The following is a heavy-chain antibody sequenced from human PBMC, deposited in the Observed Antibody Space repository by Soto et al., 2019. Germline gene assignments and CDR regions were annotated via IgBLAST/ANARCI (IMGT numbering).Heavy chain of an antibody. CDR3: ASPYCSSTSCGGYWFDP. CDR2: ISGTRGRQRNT. V-gene: IGHV3-23*01. J-gene: IGHJ5*02. D-gene: IGHD2-2*01. Sequence: GGSLRLSCAASGFIFSDYAMTWVRQAPGRGLEWVSTISGTRGRQRNTFYTASVKGRFTVTRDNSKNTLFLQMNSLRAEDTAVYYCASPYCSSTSCGGYWFDPWGQGTQVTVSS. CDR1: GFIFSDYA.